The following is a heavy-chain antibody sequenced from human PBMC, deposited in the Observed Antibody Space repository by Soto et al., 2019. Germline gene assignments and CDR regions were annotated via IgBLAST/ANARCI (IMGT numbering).Heavy chain of an antibody. D-gene: IGHD6-13*01. CDR1: GFTFSDYY. V-gene: IGHV3-11*01. CDR3: ARGRYSSSWDHDAFDI. Sequence: GGSLRLSCAASGFTFSDYYMSWIRQAPGKGLEWVSYISSSGSTIYYADSVKGRFTISRDNAKNSLYLQMNSLRAEDTAVYYCARGRYSSSWDHDAFDIWGQGTMVTVSS. CDR2: ISSSGSTI. J-gene: IGHJ3*02.